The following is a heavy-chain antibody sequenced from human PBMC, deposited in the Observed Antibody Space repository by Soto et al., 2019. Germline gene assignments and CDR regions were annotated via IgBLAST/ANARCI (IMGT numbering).Heavy chain of an antibody. Sequence: GSLRLSCAASGFTFSSYSMHWVRQAPGKGLEWVSYISPSSSSIYYADSVKGRFTISRDNAKNSLYLQMNSLRAEDTAVYYCARVAYHYDSSGYFYWGQGT. CDR1: GFTFSSYS. CDR2: ISPSSSSI. D-gene: IGHD3-22*01. V-gene: IGHV3-48*01. CDR3: ARVAYHYDSSGYFY. J-gene: IGHJ4*02.